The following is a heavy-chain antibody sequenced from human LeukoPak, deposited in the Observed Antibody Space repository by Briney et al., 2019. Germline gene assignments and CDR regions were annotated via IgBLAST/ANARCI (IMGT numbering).Heavy chain of an antibody. CDR1: GGTFSSYA. D-gene: IGHD3-22*01. CDR2: IIPILGIA. Sequence: ASVKVSCKASGGTFSSYAISWVRQAPGQGLEWMGRIIPILGIANYAQKFQGRVTITADKSTSTAYMELRSLRSDDTAVYYCARDTYYYDSSGYPDYWGQGTLVTVSS. J-gene: IGHJ4*02. V-gene: IGHV1-69*04. CDR3: ARDTYYYDSSGYPDY.